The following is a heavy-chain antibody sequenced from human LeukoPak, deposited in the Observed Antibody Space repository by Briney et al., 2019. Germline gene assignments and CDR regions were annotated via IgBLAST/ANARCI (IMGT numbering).Heavy chain of an antibody. CDR1: GGSISSHY. V-gene: IGHV4-59*11. D-gene: IGHD3-3*01. Sequence: SETLSLTCTVSGGSISSHYWSWIRQPPGKGLEWIGYIYYSGSTNYNPSLKSRVTISVDTSKNQFSLKLSSVTAADTAEYYCARTQIGYYFWSGLLIDAFDIWGPGTMVNVFS. J-gene: IGHJ3*02. CDR3: ARTQIGYYFWSGLLIDAFDI. CDR2: IYYSGST.